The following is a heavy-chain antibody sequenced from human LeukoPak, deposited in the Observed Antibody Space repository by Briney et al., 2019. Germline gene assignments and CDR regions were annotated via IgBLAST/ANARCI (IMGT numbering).Heavy chain of an antibody. J-gene: IGHJ5*02. V-gene: IGHV6-1*01. Sequence: SPTLSLTFAISGASVSINSAAWNWIRQSPSRGLEWLGSTYYRSKWYTDYAVSVKSRITIKPDTSKNPFSLQLNTVTPEDTAVYYCARKSSSSGTWFDPWGQGTLVTVSS. CDR1: GASVSINSAA. D-gene: IGHD6-6*01. CDR3: ARKSSSSGTWFDP. CDR2: TYYRSKWYT.